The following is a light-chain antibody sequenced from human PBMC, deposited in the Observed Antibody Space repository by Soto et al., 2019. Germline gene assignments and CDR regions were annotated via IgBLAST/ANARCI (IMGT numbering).Light chain of an antibody. Sequence: QSALTQPASVSGSPGQSITISCTGTSSDVGGYNYVSWYQQHPGKAPKLMIYAVSNRPSGVSNRFSGSKSGNTASLTISGLQAEDEADYYCSSYTGSSTLGVFGPGTKLTVL. CDR1: SSDVGGYNY. CDR3: SSYTGSSTLGV. CDR2: AVS. V-gene: IGLV2-14*01. J-gene: IGLJ3*02.